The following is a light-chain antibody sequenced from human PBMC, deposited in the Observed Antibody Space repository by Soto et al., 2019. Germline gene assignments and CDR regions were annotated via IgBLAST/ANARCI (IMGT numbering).Light chain of an antibody. CDR3: QQYNSYR. V-gene: IGKV1-39*01. Sequence: DIQMTQSPSSLSASVGDRVTITCRASQTISSYLNWYQQKPGKAPKLLIYVASSLQGGVTSRFSGSGSGTEFTLTIRSLQPDDFATYYCQQYNSYRFGQGTKVDI. J-gene: IGKJ1*01. CDR2: VAS. CDR1: QTISSY.